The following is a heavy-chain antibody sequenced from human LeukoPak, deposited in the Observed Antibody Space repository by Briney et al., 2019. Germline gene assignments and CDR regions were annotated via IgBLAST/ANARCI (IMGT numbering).Heavy chain of an antibody. D-gene: IGHD3-16*02. Sequence: GESLRISCKGSGYSFTTYWIGWVRQMPRKGLEWMGIIYPGDSDTRYSPSFQGQVTISADKSISTAYLQWSSLKASDSAMYYCARRYTGTYTDYWGQGTLVTVSS. CDR2: IYPGDSDT. CDR1: GYSFTTYW. V-gene: IGHV5-51*01. CDR3: ARRYTGTYTDY. J-gene: IGHJ4*02.